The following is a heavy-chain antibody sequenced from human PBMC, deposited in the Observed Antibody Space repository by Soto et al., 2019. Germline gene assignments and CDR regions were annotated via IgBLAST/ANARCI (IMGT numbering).Heavy chain of an antibody. D-gene: IGHD3-9*01. J-gene: IGHJ4*02. V-gene: IGHV1-69*01. CDR1: GGSFNRHT. CDR2: IIPIFGTA. CDR3: ARGWGYDRTWYYYAY. Sequence: QVQLVQSGAEVRKPGSSVRVSCKASGGSFNRHTISWVRQAPGQGLEWMGGIIPIFGTANHAQKFQGRVTNIADEPTSTVDMELSSLRSEDTAIYYCARGWGYDRTWYYYAYWGQGTLVIVSS.